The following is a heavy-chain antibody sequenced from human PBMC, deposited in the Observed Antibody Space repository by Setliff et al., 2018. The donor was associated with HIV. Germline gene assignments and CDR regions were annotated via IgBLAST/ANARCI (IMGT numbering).Heavy chain of an antibody. V-gene: IGHV3-7*01. J-gene: IGHJ4*02. CDR3: AREALVSSYYFDY. CDR1: GVTFSRYW. CDR2: IKQDGSEK. Sequence: PVGSLRLSCAASGVTFSRYWMSWVRQAPGKGLEWVANIKQDGSEKYYVDSVKGRFTISRDNAKNSLYLQMNSLRAEDTAVYYCAREALVSSYYFDYWGQGTLVTVSS. D-gene: IGHD6-6*01.